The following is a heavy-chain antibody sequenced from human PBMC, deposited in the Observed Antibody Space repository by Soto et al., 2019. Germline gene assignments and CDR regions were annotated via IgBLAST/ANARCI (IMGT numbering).Heavy chain of an antibody. D-gene: IGHD3-22*01. Sequence: SETLSLTCTVSGGSISSYYWSWIRQPPGKGLEWIGYIYYSGSTNYNPSLKSRVTISVDTSKNQFSLKLSSVAAADTAVYYCARYYYDSSGYYRPVMYYFDDWGQGTLDTLSS. J-gene: IGHJ4*02. V-gene: IGHV4-59*01. CDR2: IYYSGST. CDR1: GGSISSYY. CDR3: ARYYYDSSGYYRPVMYYFDD.